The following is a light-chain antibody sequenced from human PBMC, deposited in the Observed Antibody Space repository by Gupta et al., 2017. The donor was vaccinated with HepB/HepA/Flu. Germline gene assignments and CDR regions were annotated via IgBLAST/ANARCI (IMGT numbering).Light chain of an antibody. Sequence: QSALTQPRSVSGSPRQSVTISCTGTSSDVGGYNYVSWYQQHPGKAPKLMIYDVSKRPPGVPDRFSGSKPGNTASLTISGLQAEDEADYYCCSYAGSYTYVFGTGTKVTVL. V-gene: IGLV2-11*01. J-gene: IGLJ1*01. CDR1: SSDVGGYNY. CDR2: DVS. CDR3: CSYAGSYTYV.